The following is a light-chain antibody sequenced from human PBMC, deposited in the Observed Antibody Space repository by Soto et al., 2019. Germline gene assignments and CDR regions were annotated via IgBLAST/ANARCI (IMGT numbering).Light chain of an antibody. CDR3: SSFTSTTSLYV. J-gene: IGLJ1*01. CDR2: QVT. CDR1: GSDIAGYNY. Sequence: QSVLAQPASVSGSPGQSITISCTGTGSDIAGYNYVSWFQQHPGKAPKLMMYQVTIRPSGVSNRFSGAKSGNTASLTISGLQAEDEAEYYRSSFTSTTSLYVFGTG. V-gene: IGLV2-14*01.